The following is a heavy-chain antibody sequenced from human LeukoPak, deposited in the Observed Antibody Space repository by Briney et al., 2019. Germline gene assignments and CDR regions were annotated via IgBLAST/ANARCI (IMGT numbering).Heavy chain of an antibody. Sequence: PSETLSLTCTVSGNSISGYYWSWIRQPAGKGLEWIGRIYSSEITNYSPSLKSRVTMSIDTSKNQFSLKLSSVTAADTAVYYCARGGQRFDPWGQGTLVTVSS. CDR2: IYSSEIT. CDR1: GNSISGYY. J-gene: IGHJ5*02. V-gene: IGHV4-4*07. CDR3: ARGGQRFDP. D-gene: IGHD6-25*01.